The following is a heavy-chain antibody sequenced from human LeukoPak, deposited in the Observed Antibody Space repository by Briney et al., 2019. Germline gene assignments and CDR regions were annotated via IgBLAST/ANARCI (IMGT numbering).Heavy chain of an antibody. V-gene: IGHV3-23*01. J-gene: IGHJ4*02. CDR3: TKAAGYLDQ. Sequence: GGSLRLSCAASGFTFSSYGIVWVRQIPGEGLEWVAGITGNGGATFYLDSVKGRFTISRDNLKNTVFLQMNGLRGEDTAVYYCTKAAGYLDQWGQGTLVTVSS. CDR2: ITGNGGAT. D-gene: IGHD5-18*01. CDR1: GFTFSSYG.